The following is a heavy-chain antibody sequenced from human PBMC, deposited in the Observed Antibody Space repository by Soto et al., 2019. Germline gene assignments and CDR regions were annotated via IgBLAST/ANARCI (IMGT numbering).Heavy chain of an antibody. CDR2: IIPIFGTA. J-gene: IGHJ3*02. Sequence: GASVKVSCKASGGTFSSYAISWVRQAPGQGLEWMGGIIPIFGTANYAQKFQGRVTITADESTSTAYMELSSLRSEDTAVYYCARDPYYYDTRAFDIWGQGTMVTVSS. V-gene: IGHV1-69*13. CDR1: GGTFSSYA. D-gene: IGHD3-22*01. CDR3: ARDPYYYDTRAFDI.